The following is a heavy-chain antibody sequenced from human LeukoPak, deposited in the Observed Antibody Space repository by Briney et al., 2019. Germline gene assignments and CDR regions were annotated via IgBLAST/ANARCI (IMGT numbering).Heavy chain of an antibody. D-gene: IGHD4-11*01. Sequence: PSETLSLTCTVSGGSISSSSYYWGWIRQPPGKGLEWIGSIYYSGSTYYNPSLKSRVTISVDTSKNQFSLKLSSVTAADTAVYYCARSREGFDYTKGGFDYWGQGTLVTVPS. CDR2: IYYSGST. J-gene: IGHJ4*02. CDR1: GGSISSSSYY. CDR3: ARSREGFDYTKGGFDY. V-gene: IGHV4-39*01.